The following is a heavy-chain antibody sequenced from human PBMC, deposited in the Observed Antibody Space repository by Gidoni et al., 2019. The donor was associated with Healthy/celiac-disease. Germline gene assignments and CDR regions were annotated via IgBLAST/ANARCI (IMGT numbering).Heavy chain of an antibody. CDR1: GGPLSSYY. D-gene: IGHD1-20*01. V-gene: IGHV4-59*01. CDR3: ARDNWNDEGYYYYGMDV. Sequence: QVQLQESGPGLVTPSETLSLTCPAPGGPLSSYYWSWIRQPPGKGLEWIGYIYYSGSTNYKPSLKSRVTISVDTSKNQFSLKLSSVTAADTAVYYCARDNWNDEGYYYYGMDVWGQGTTVTVSS. CDR2: IYYSGST. J-gene: IGHJ6*02.